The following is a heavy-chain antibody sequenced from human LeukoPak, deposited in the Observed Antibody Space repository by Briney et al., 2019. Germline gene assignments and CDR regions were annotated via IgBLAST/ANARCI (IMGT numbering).Heavy chain of an antibody. J-gene: IGHJ6*03. CDR2: IYYSGST. V-gene: IGHV4-59*12. Sequence: SETLSLTCTVSGGSITSYYWSWIRQPPGKGLEWIGSIYYSGSTNYNPSLKSRVTISVDTSKNQFSLKLSSVTAADTAVYYCARDGRGLGFYYYYMDVWGKGTTVTVSS. CDR3: ARDGRGLGFYYYYMDV. CDR1: GGSITSYY.